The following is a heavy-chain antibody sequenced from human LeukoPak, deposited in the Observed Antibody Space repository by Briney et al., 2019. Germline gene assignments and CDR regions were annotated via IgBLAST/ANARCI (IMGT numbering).Heavy chain of an antibody. D-gene: IGHD1-26*01. V-gene: IGHV1-69*13. CDR1: GGTFSSYA. CDR2: IIPIFGTA. Sequence: RASVKVSCKASGGTFSSYAISWVRQAPGQGLEWMGGIIPIFGTANYAQKFQGRVTITADESTSTAYMELSSLRSEDTAVYYCARDRIVGASMGYFDYWGQGTLVTVSS. CDR3: ARDRIVGASMGYFDY. J-gene: IGHJ4*02.